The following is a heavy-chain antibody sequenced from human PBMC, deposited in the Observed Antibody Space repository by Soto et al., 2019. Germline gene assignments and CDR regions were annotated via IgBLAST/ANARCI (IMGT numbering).Heavy chain of an antibody. Sequence: QVHLVESGGGVVQPGRSLSLSCAASGFGFRTSGMHWFRQAPGKGLEWVTGMWYDGHVEGYLDSVKGRFTISRDNSNSLMSLQMSNLRVDDTAVYYCARGLPKVAGGAFDIWGHGTMVTVSS. J-gene: IGHJ3*02. CDR2: MWYDGHVE. V-gene: IGHV3-33*01. CDR3: ARGLPKVAGGAFDI. D-gene: IGHD2-15*01. CDR1: GFGFRTSG.